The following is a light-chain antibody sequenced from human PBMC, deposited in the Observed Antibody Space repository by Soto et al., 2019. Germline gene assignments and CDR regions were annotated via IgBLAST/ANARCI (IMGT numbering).Light chain of an antibody. J-gene: IGLJ2*01. V-gene: IGLV1-47*01. CDR3: AAWDDSLSGVV. CDR2: RNN. Sequence: QSVLTQPPSASGTPGQRVTISCSGSSSNIGSNYVYWYQQLPGTAPKLLIYRNNQRPSGVPDRVSGSKSGTSASLAISGLRSEDEADYYCAAWDDSLSGVVFGRGTKLTVL. CDR1: SSNIGSNY.